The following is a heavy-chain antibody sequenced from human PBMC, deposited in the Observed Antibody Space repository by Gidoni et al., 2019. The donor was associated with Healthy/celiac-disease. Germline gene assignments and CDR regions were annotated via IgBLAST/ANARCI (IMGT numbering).Heavy chain of an antibody. J-gene: IGHJ4*02. CDR1: GFTFDDYA. CDR2: ISWNSGSI. V-gene: IGHV3-9*01. CDR3: AKDGKYYYDSSGYLDY. D-gene: IGHD3-22*01. Sequence: EVQLVESGGGLVQPGRSLRLSCAASGFTFDDYAMHWVRQAPGKGLEWVSGISWNSGSIGYADSVKGRFTSSRDNAKNALYLQMNSLRAEDTALYYCAKDGKYYYDSSGYLDYWGQGTLVTVSS.